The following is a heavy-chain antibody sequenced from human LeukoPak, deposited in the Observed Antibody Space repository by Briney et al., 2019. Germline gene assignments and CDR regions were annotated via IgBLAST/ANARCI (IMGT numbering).Heavy chain of an antibody. CDR3: ARGRGGGYDSSGYYYVAAFDI. D-gene: IGHD3-22*01. CDR2: IYYSGST. CDR1: GGSISSSSYY. V-gene: IGHV4-30-4*08. Sequence: SETLSLTCTVSGGSISSSSYYWGWIRQPPGKGLEWIGYIYYSGSTYYNPSLKSRVTISVDTSKNQFSLKLSSVTAADTAVYYCARGRGGGYDSSGYYYVAAFDIWGQGTMVTVSS. J-gene: IGHJ3*02.